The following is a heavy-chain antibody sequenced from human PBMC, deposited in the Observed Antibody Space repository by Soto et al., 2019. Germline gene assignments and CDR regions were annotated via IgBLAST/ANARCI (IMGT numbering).Heavy chain of an antibody. CDR2: TSNDGSDK. CDR3: ARWGTTGGLDV. V-gene: IGHV3-30*19. Sequence: QVQLVESGGGVVQPGTSLRVSCVGSGFPFRSYVKPWVGQAQGKGLEWVAFTSNDGSDKYYADSVRGRFTISRDNSRNTVDLQMDSLRLEDTALYYCARWGTTGGLDVWGQGTLVSV. J-gene: IGHJ1*01. CDR1: GFPFRSYV. D-gene: IGHD3-16*01.